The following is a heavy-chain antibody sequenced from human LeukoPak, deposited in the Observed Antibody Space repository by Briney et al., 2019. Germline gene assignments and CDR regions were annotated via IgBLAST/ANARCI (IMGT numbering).Heavy chain of an antibody. CDR3: ARVSHDYGDYGDAFDI. J-gene: IGHJ3*02. V-gene: IGHV4-31*03. D-gene: IGHD4-17*01. Sequence: SQTLSLTCTVSGGSISSGGYYWSWIRQHPGKGLEWIGYIYYSGSTYYNPSLKSRVTISVDTSKNQFSLKLSSVTAADTAVYYCARVSHDYGDYGDAFDIWGQGTMVTVSS. CDR2: IYYSGST. CDR1: GGSISSGGYY.